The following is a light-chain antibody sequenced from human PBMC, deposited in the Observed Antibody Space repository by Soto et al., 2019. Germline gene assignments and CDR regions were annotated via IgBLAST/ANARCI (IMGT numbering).Light chain of an antibody. J-gene: IGKJ4*01. V-gene: IGKV3-20*01. CDR1: QSVNSN. CDR3: RQYGRSLT. CDR2: GAS. Sequence: EVVMTQSPATLSVSPGERATLSCRASQSVNSNLAWYQQKPGQPPRLLIYGASSRATGIPDRFSGSGSGTDFTLTIRGLEPEDFAVYYCRQYGRSLTFGGGTKVEI.